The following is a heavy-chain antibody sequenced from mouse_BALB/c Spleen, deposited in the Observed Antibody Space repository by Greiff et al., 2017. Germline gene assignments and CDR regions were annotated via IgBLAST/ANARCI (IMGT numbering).Heavy chain of an antibody. CDR1: GFNIKDTY. CDR3: ARGDYDGGAMDD. D-gene: IGHD2-4*01. V-gene: IGHV14-3*02. CDR2: IDPANGNT. J-gene: IGHJ4*01. Sequence: VQLQQSGAELVKPGASVKLSCTASGFNIKDTYMHWVKQRPEQGLEWIGRIDPANGNTKYDPKFQGKATITADTSSNTAYLQLSSLTSEDTAVYYCARGDYDGGAMDDWGQGTSVTVSS.